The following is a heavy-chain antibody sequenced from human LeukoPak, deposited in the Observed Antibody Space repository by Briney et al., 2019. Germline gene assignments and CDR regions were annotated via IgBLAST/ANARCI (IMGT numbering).Heavy chain of an antibody. V-gene: IGHV3-72*01. D-gene: IGHD3-22*01. CDR3: ARGGPYYYDSSGYSNDAFDI. J-gene: IGHJ3*02. CDR1: GFTLSDQY. Sequence: GGSLRLSCAASGFTLSDQYMDWVRQAPGKGLEWIGRSRNKANSHTTEYVASVKGRFTISRHNSKNTLYLQMNSLRAEDTAVYYCARGGPYYYDSSGYSNDAFDIWGQGTMVTVSS. CDR2: SRNKANSHTT.